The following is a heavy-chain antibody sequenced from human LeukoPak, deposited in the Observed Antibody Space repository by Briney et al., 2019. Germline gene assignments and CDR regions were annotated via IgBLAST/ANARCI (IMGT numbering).Heavy chain of an antibody. Sequence: SVKVSCKASGGTFSSYAISWVRQAPGQGLEWMGGIIPIFGTANYAQKFQGRVTMTRDTSTSTVYMELSSLRSEDTAVYYCARESSSGFDYWGQGTLVTVSS. CDR3: ARESSSGFDY. CDR1: GGTFSSYA. CDR2: IIPIFGTA. V-gene: IGHV1-69*05. J-gene: IGHJ4*02. D-gene: IGHD6-19*01.